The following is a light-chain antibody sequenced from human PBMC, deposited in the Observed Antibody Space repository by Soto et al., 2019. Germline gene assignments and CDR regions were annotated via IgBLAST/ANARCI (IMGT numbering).Light chain of an antibody. CDR2: AAS. CDR1: QSVSNSY. J-gene: IGKJ1*01. V-gene: IGKV3-20*01. CDR3: HQYGSAPRT. Sequence: DSVLTQSPGTLSLSPGERATLSCRASQSVSNSYLAWYQQKPGQAPRLLIYAASTRATGIPERFSGSGSGTDFTLTISRLEPEDFAVYYCHQYGSAPRTFGQGTKVDIK.